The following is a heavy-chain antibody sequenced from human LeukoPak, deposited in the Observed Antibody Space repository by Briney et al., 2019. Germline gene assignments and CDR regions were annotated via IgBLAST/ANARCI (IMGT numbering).Heavy chain of an antibody. Sequence: GESLKISCKGSGYSFTSYWIGWVRQMPGKGLEWMGIIYPGDSDTRYSPSFQGQVTISADKSISTAYLQWSSLKASDTAMYYCARLDYYDSSGSVGDAFDIWGQGTMVTVSS. CDR1: GYSFTSYW. CDR2: IYPGDSDT. V-gene: IGHV5-51*01. CDR3: ARLDYYDSSGSVGDAFDI. J-gene: IGHJ3*02. D-gene: IGHD3-22*01.